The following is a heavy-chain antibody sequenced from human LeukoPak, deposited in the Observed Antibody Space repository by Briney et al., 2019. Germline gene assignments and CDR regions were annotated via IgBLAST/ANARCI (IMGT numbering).Heavy chain of an antibody. J-gene: IGHJ4*02. CDR1: GGSMSSFY. Sequence: SETLSLTCTVSGGSMSSFYWDWIRQPAGKGLQWIGRIYTSGVTNYNPSLKSRVIMFVDTSKNQFSLKLSSVTAADTAVYYCAREWTSGDGSGYPYYFDYWGPGTLVTVSS. CDR2: IYTSGVT. CDR3: AREWTSGDGSGYPYYFDY. D-gene: IGHD3-22*01. V-gene: IGHV4-4*07.